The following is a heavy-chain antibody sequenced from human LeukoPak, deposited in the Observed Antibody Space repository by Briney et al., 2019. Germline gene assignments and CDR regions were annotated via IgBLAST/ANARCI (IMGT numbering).Heavy chain of an antibody. D-gene: IGHD3-10*01. J-gene: IGHJ5*02. V-gene: IGHV3-23*01. CDR3: AKDPLWFGESPNWFDP. Sequence: GGSLRLSCAASGFTFSSYAMSWVRQAPGKGLEWVSAISGSGGSTYYADSVKGWFTIARDNSKNTLYLQMNSLRAEDTAVYYCAKDPLWFGESPNWFDPWGQGTLVTVSS. CDR1: GFTFSSYA. CDR2: ISGSGGST.